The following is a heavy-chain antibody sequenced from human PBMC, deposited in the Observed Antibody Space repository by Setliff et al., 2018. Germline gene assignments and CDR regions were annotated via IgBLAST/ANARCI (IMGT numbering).Heavy chain of an antibody. CDR3: AKDPRITMIVVDPGPY. J-gene: IGHJ4*02. D-gene: IGHD3-22*01. Sequence: GGSLRLSCAASGFTFSGYYMQWVRQAPGKGLEWVSYISESGNNIHYADSVKGRFTISRDNSKNTLYLQMNSLRAEDTAVYYCAKDPRITMIVVDPGPYWGQGTLVTVSS. V-gene: IGHV3-48*01. CDR1: GFTFSGYY. CDR2: ISESGNNI.